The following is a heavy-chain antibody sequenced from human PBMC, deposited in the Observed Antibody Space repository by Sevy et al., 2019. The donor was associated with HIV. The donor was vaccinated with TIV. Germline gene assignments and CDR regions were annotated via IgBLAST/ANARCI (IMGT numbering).Heavy chain of an antibody. Sequence: GGSLRLSCAVSGFTFSTYTMNWVRQAPGKGLEWVSSISGFSSYIYYADSVKGRFTISRDNAKNSLYLQMNSLRAEDTAVYYCANLRDDSSGFRFDSWGQGTLVTVSS. CDR3: ANLRDDSSGFRFDS. CDR1: GFTFSTYT. V-gene: IGHV3-21*01. CDR2: ISGFSSYI. D-gene: IGHD3-22*01. J-gene: IGHJ4*02.